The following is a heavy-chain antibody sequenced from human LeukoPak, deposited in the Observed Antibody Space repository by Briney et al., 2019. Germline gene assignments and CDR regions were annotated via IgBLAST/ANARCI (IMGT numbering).Heavy chain of an antibody. CDR1: GGSFSNYY. CDR2: INDSGRT. D-gene: IGHD1-7*01. CDR3: ARRWNYGRNYYIDV. V-gene: IGHV4-34*01. Sequence: SETLSLTCAVYGGSFSNYYWSWIRQPPGKGLEWIGEINDSGRTNYNLSLMSRVTVSVDTSKKQFSLRLTSVTATDTAVYYCARRWNYGRNYYIDVWGKGATVSVSS. J-gene: IGHJ6*03.